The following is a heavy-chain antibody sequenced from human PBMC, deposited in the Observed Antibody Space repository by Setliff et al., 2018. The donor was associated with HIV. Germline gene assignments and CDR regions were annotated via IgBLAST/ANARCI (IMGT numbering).Heavy chain of an antibody. D-gene: IGHD2-15*01. CDR3: ARRVVLSYGYYFDY. CDR2: IYYSGNT. CDR1: GGSIKSSSYY. J-gene: IGHJ4*02. Sequence: SETLSLTCTVSGGSIKSSSYYWGWIRQPPGKGLEWIGSIYYSGNTYYNPSLKSRVTISEDTSRNQFSLKVRSVIAADTALYYCARRVVLSYGYYFDYWGQGTLVTVSS. V-gene: IGHV4-39*07.